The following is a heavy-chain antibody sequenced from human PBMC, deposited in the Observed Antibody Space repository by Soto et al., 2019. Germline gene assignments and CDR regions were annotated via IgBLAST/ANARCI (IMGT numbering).Heavy chain of an antibody. J-gene: IGHJ6*02. V-gene: IGHV1-69*13. Sequence: SVKVSCKASGDTSSGDALSWVRQAPGQRFEWMGGIIPMFGTTSYPQKFQGRVTITADESTSTAYMELTSLRSEDTAVYYCARARVFGVVVPYYGMDVWGQGTTVTVSS. D-gene: IGHD3-3*01. CDR1: GDTSSGDA. CDR2: IIPMFGTT. CDR3: ARARVFGVVVPYYGMDV.